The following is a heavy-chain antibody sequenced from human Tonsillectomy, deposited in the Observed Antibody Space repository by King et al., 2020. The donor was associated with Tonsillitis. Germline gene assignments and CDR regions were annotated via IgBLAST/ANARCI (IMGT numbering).Heavy chain of an antibody. V-gene: IGHV3-30*04. D-gene: IGHD6-25*01. J-gene: IGHJ4*02. CDR1: GFTFSSYA. CDR2: ISYDGSNK. CDR3: AREGPSGYFDY. Sequence: VQLVESGGGVVQPGRSLRLSCAASGFTFSSYAMHWVRQAPGKGLEWVAVISYDGSNKYYADSVKGRFTISRDNSKNTLYLQMNSLRAEDTAVYYCAREGPSGYFDYCGQGTLVTVSS.